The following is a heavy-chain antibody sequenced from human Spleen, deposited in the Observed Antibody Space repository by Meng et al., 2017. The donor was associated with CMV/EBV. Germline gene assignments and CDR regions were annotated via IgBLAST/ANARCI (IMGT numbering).Heavy chain of an antibody. CDR3: ARDQTAGVGGFDI. Sequence: ASVKVSCKTFRYTFTGYYIHWVRQAPGQGLEWMGWINPNSGDSTHAQKFQGRVTMTRDTSISTVYMELTRLRSDDTAVYFCARDQTAGVGGFDIWGQGTMVTVSS. CDR2: INPNSGDS. V-gene: IGHV1-2*02. CDR1: RYTFTGYY. D-gene: IGHD1-26*01. J-gene: IGHJ3*02.